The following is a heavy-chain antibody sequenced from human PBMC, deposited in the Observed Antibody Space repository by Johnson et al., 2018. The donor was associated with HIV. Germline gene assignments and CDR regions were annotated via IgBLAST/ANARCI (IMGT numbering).Heavy chain of an antibody. CDR2: IYSGGST. Sequence: QVQLVESGGGVVQPGGSLRLSCAASGFTFSNYGMHWVRQAPGKGLEWVSVIYSGGSTYYADSVKGRFTISRDNSKNTLYLQMNSLRAEDTAVYYCARDAGQWLDDAFDIWGQGTMVTVSS. D-gene: IGHD6-19*01. J-gene: IGHJ3*02. CDR3: ARDAGQWLDDAFDI. V-gene: IGHV3-NL1*01. CDR1: GFTFSNYG.